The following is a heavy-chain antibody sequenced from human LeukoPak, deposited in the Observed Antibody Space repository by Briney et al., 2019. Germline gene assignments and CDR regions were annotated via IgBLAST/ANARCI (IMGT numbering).Heavy chain of an antibody. Sequence: ASVKVSCKASGYSFTSYDITWVREAPGQGLEWMGRINPNSGGTNYAQKFQGRVTMTRDTSISTAYMELSRLRSDDTAVYYCAREECSGGSCYRGFDYWGQGTLVTVSS. J-gene: IGHJ4*02. CDR3: AREECSGGSCYRGFDY. V-gene: IGHV1-2*06. CDR2: INPNSGGT. D-gene: IGHD2-15*01. CDR1: GYSFTSYD.